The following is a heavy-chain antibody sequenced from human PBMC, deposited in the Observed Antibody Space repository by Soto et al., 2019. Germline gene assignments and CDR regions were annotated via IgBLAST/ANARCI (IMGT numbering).Heavy chain of an antibody. CDR2: IYYSGST. CDR1: GGSISSGGYY. D-gene: IGHD3-10*01. V-gene: IGHV4-31*03. Sequence: LSETLSLTCTVSGGSISSGGYYWSWIRQHPGKGLEWIGYIYYSGSTYYNPSLKSRVTISVDTSKNQFSLKLSSVTAADTAVYYCARFPVRAGAGWFDPWGQGTLVTVSS. J-gene: IGHJ5*02. CDR3: ARFPVRAGAGWFDP.